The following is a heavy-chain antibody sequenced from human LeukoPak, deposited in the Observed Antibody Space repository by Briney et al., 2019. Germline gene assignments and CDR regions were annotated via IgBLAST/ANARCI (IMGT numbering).Heavy chain of an antibody. J-gene: IGHJ6*03. CDR2: ISHSGST. CDR1: GGSISRADDH. V-gene: IGHV4-31*03. D-gene: IGHD2-8*01. Sequence: SETLSLTCTVSGGSISRADDHWSWIRQHPGKGLEWIGYISHSGSTYYNASLKSRVTISVDTSKNQFSLKLSSVTAADTAVYYCARVGRVLYRRDYYYYMDVWGKGTTVTVSS. CDR3: ARVGRVLYRRDYYYYMDV.